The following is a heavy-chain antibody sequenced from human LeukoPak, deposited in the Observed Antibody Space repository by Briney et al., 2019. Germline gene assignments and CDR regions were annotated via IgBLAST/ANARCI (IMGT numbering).Heavy chain of an antibody. CDR2: INPNRGGT. Sequence: ASVKVPCKDSGYTFTGYYIHWVGQAPGQGGEGMGWINPNRGGTNYAEKFQGRVTMTRDTSISTAYMELSRLRSDDTAVYYCARDRAIFGVNRAGAAWFDPWGQGTLVTVSS. J-gene: IGHJ5*02. D-gene: IGHD3-3*01. CDR1: GYTFTGYY. CDR3: ARDRAIFGVNRAGAAWFDP. V-gene: IGHV1-2*02.